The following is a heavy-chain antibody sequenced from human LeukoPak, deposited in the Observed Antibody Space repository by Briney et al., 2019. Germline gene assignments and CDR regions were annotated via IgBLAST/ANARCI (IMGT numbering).Heavy chain of an antibody. CDR3: ARAGSSGWYYFDY. J-gene: IGHJ4*02. D-gene: IGHD6-19*01. CDR1: EFTFSSYE. CDR2: ISSSGSTI. V-gene: IGHV3-48*03. Sequence: GGSLRLSCAAFEFTFSSYEMNWVRQAPGKGLEWVSYISSSGSTIYYADSVKGRFTVSRDNAKNSLYLQMNSLRAEDTAVYYCARAGSSGWYYFDYWGQGTLVTVSS.